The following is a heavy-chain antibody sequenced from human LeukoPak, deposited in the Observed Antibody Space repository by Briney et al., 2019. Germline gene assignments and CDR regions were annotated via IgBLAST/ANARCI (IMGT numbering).Heavy chain of an antibody. Sequence: ASVKVSCKASGYTFTSYGISWVRQAPGQGLEWMGWISAYNGNTNYAQKLQGRVTMTTDTSTSTAYMELRSLRSDDTAVYYCARERERSYSNYAWFDPWAREPWSPSPQ. CDR3: ARERERSYSNYAWFDP. V-gene: IGHV1-18*01. CDR2: ISAYNGNT. D-gene: IGHD4-11*01. J-gene: IGHJ5*02. CDR1: GYTFTSYG.